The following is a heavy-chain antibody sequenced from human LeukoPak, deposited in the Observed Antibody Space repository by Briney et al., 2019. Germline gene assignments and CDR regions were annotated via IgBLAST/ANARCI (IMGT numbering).Heavy chain of an antibody. CDR3: ARGTLWFGLGHLDY. J-gene: IGHJ4*02. D-gene: IGHD3-10*01. Sequence: GRSLRLSCAASGFTFSSYAMHWVRQAPGKGLEWVAVISYDGSNKYYADSVKGRFTISRDNSKNTLYLQMNSLRAEDTVVYYCARGTLWFGLGHLDYWGQGTLVTVSS. CDR1: GFTFSSYA. CDR2: ISYDGSNK. V-gene: IGHV3-30*04.